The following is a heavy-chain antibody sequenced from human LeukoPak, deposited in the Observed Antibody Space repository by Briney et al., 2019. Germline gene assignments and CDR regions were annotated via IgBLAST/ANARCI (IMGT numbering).Heavy chain of an antibody. J-gene: IGHJ4*02. Sequence: GASVKVSCKASGYTFTSYGISWVRQAPGQGLEWMGWISAYNGNTNYAQKLQGRVTMTTDTSTSTAYMELRSLRSDDTAVYYCARAYSSSWYSSYFDYWGQGTLVTVSS. CDR2: ISAYNGNT. CDR3: ARAYSSSWYSSYFDY. V-gene: IGHV1-18*01. CDR1: GYTFTSYG. D-gene: IGHD6-13*01.